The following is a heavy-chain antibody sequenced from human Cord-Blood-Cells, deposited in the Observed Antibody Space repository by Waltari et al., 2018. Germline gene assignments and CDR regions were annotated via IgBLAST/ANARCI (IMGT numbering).Heavy chain of an antibody. CDR3: AKPTTGDSYWYFDL. CDR2: ISWDGGST. CDR1: GFTFDDYT. V-gene: IGHV3-43*01. J-gene: IGHJ2*01. Sequence: EVQLVESGGVVVQPGGSLRLSCAASGFTFDDYTMHWVRQAPGKGLEWVSLISWDGGSTYYADSVKGRFTISRDNSKNSLYQQMNSLRTEDTALYYCAKPTTGDSYWYFDLWGRGTLVTVSS. D-gene: IGHD1-1*01.